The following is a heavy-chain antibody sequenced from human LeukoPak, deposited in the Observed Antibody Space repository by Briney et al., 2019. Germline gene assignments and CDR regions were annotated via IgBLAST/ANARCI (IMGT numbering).Heavy chain of an antibody. CDR1: GFTFNTYW. Sequence: GGSLRLSCAASGFTFNTYWMSWVRQAPGKGLEWVANIKEDGSNKYYVDSVKGRFTISRDNAKNSLYLQMNSLRVEDTAVYYCARAASHYDFWSGYLTNNDYWGQGTLVTVFS. CDR3: ARAASHYDFWSGYLTNNDY. J-gene: IGHJ4*02. D-gene: IGHD3-3*01. V-gene: IGHV3-7*01. CDR2: IKEDGSNK.